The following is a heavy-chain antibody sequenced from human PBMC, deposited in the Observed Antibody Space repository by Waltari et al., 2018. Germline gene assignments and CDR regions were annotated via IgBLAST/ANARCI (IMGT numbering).Heavy chain of an antibody. CDR2: INSDGSST. J-gene: IGHJ4*02. Sequence: EAQLVESGGGLVQPGGSMRLSCAAPGFTSSSYWMNWVRQAPGKGLVGVSRINSDGSSTSYADSVKSRFTISTDNAKNKLYLQMSSLRAEDTAVYYCATYCSSASCYNKTAGGYWGQGTLVTVSS. CDR1: GFTSSSYW. V-gene: IGHV3-74*01. CDR3: ATYCSSASCYNKTAGGY. D-gene: IGHD2-2*02.